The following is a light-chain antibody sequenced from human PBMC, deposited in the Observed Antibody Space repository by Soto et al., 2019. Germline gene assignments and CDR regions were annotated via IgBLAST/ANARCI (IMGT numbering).Light chain of an antibody. V-gene: IGLV2-14*01. CDR2: EVR. J-gene: IGLJ3*02. Sequence: QSALTQPASVSGSPGQSITISCTGTSSDIGAFDYVSWHQQHPGKAPKLILSEVRNRPSGVSNRFSGSKSGYTASLTISGLQGEDEADYYCSSYTGRSTPWVFGGGTKVTVL. CDR1: SSDIGAFDY. CDR3: SSYTGRSTPWV.